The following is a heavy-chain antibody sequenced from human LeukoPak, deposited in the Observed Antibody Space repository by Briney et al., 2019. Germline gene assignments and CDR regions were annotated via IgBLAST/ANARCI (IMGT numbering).Heavy chain of an antibody. Sequence: GGSLRLSCAASGSTVSSNYMSWVRQAPGKGLEWVANVWYDGSNKYYADSVKGRFTISRDNSKNTLYLQMNSLRAEDTAVYYCARDQPNYDILTGYYPFDYWGQGTLVTVSS. CDR1: GSTVSSNY. D-gene: IGHD3-9*01. CDR2: VWYDGSNK. J-gene: IGHJ4*02. CDR3: ARDQPNYDILTGYYPFDY. V-gene: IGHV3-33*08.